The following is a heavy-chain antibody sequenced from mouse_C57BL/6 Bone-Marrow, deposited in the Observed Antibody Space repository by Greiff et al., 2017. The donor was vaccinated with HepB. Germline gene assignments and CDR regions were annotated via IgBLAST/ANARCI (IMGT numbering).Heavy chain of an antibody. Sequence: EVHLVESGGGLVKPGGSLKLSCAASGFTFSDYGMHWVRQAPEKGLEWVAYISSGSSTIYYADTVKGRFTISRDNAKNTLFLQMTSLRSEHTAMYYCATKKYYSNYYWYFDVWGTGTTVTVSS. CDR2: ISSGSSTI. CDR3: ATKKYYSNYYWYFDV. CDR1: GFTFSDYG. D-gene: IGHD2-5*01. V-gene: IGHV5-17*01. J-gene: IGHJ1*03.